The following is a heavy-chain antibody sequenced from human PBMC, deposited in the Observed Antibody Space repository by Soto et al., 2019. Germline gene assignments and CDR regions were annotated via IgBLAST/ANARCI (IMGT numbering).Heavy chain of an antibody. D-gene: IGHD3-10*01. CDR1: GFTFSSYG. CDR2: ISYDGSNK. V-gene: IGHV3-30*18. J-gene: IGHJ6*02. CDR3: AKDAYYGSGSFGYYYGMDV. Sequence: GGSLRLSCAASGFTFSSYGMHWVRQAPGKGLEWVAVISYDGSNKYYADSVKGRFTISRDNSKNTLYLQMNSLRAEDTAVYYCAKDAYYGSGSFGYYYGMDVWGQGTTVTVSS.